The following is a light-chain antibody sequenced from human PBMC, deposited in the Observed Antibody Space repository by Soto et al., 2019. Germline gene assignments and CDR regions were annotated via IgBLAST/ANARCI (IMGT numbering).Light chain of an antibody. V-gene: IGLV2-8*01. Sequence: QSALTQPPSASGSPGQSVTISCTGSSSDIGGYNYVSWYQQHPGKAPKLMIYEVSKRPSGVPERFSGSKSGNTASLTVSGLQAEDEADYYCCSYAGSYTYVFGTGTKLTVL. J-gene: IGLJ1*01. CDR3: CSYAGSYTYV. CDR2: EVS. CDR1: SSDIGGYNY.